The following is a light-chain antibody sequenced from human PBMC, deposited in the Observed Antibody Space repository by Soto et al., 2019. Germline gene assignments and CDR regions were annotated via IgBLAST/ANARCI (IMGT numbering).Light chain of an antibody. CDR2: NVS. Sequence: QSVLTQPASVSGSPGQSITISCTGTSSDVGGYNYVSWYQQHPGKAPKLMIYNVSNRPSGVSNRCSGSKSGNTASLTISGLQAEDEGHYYCSSFTSTNTVLFGGGTKVTVL. CDR1: SSDVGGYNY. CDR3: SSFTSTNTVL. J-gene: IGLJ2*01. V-gene: IGLV2-14*01.